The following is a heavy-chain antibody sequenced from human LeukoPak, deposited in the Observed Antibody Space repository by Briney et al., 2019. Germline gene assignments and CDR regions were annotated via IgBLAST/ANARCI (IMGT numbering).Heavy chain of an antibody. CDR2: IYYSGST. Sequence: SETLSLTCTVSGGSISSSSYYWGWIRQPPGKGLEWIGSIYYSGSTYYNPSIKSRVTISVDTSKNQFSLKLSSVTAADTAVYYCARQLYDFWSGDIPYYFDYWGQGTLVTVSS. J-gene: IGHJ4*02. CDR3: ARQLYDFWSGDIPYYFDY. V-gene: IGHV4-39*01. D-gene: IGHD3-3*01. CDR1: GGSISSSSYY.